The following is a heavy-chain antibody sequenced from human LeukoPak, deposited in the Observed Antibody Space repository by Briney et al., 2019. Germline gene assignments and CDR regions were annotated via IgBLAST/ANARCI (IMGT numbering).Heavy chain of an antibody. CDR3: AREKDIALLFSAFGI. D-gene: IGHD5-12*01. CDR2: IYYSGST. CDR1: GGSISSYY. V-gene: IGHV4-59*01. Sequence: PSETLSLTCTVSGGSISSYYWSWIRQPPGKGLEWIGYIYYSGSTNYNPSLKSRVTISVDTTKNQFSLRMSSVTAAETAVYYCAREKDIALLFSAFGIWGPGTMVTVSS. J-gene: IGHJ3*02.